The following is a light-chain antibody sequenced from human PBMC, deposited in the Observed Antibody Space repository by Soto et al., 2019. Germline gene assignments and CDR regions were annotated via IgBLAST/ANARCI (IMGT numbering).Light chain of an antibody. CDR2: GNS. V-gene: IGLV1-40*01. CDR3: QSYDSSQNWV. Sequence: QSVLTQPPSVSGAPGQRVTISCTGSSSNIGAGYDVHWYQQLPGTAPKLLIYGNSNRPSGVPDRFSGSKSGTSASLAITGLQAEDEADYYCQSYDSSQNWVFGGGTKLTVL. CDR1: SSNIGAGYD. J-gene: IGLJ3*02.